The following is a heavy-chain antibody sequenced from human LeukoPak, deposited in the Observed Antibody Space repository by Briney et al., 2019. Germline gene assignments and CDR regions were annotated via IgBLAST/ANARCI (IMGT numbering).Heavy chain of an antibody. CDR2: INWNGGST. D-gene: IGHD6-19*01. V-gene: IGHV3-20*04. CDR1: GFTFDDYG. J-gene: IGHJ3*02. CDR3: AREALSSGWYGAFDI. Sequence: PGGSLRLSCAASGFTFDDYGMSWVRQAPGKGLEWVSGINWNGGSTGYADSVKGRFTISRGNAKNSLYLQMNSLRAEDTALYYCAREALSSGWYGAFDIWGQGTMVTVSS.